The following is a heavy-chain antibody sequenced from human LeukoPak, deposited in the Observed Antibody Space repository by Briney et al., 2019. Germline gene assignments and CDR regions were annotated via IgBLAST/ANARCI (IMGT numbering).Heavy chain of an antibody. Sequence: GASVKVSCKASGHTFTGYCMYWVRQAPGQGLEWMGWIDPNGGDTKYAQKFQGRVTMTRDTSINTAYMEMSSLTPDDTAVYSCARGWYYDSTGGYYFDYWGQGTLVTVSS. V-gene: IGHV1-2*02. J-gene: IGHJ4*02. CDR3: ARGWYYDSTGGYYFDY. CDR1: GHTFTGYC. CDR2: IDPNGGDT. D-gene: IGHD3-22*01.